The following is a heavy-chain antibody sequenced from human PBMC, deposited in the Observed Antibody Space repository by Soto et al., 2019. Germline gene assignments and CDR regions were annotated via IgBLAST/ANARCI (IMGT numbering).Heavy chain of an antibody. CDR3: AKEPPGGWHWFDN. CDR2: ISYDGIQK. J-gene: IGHJ4*02. V-gene: IGHV3-30*18. Sequence: GGSRRDSCTAAGGTFRTYGMHWVRQAPGKGREWVAAISYDGIQKYYADSVNGRFTISXXXXXXTXEXEXXSRSIEDAAVYYCAKEPPGGWHWFDNWGQGT. CDR1: GGTFRTYG. D-gene: IGHD6-19*01.